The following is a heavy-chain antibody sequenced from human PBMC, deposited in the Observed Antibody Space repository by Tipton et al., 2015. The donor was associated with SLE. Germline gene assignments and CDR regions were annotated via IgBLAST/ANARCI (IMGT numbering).Heavy chain of an antibody. Sequence: TLSLTCTVSGGSISSGSYYWSWIRQPAGKGLEWIGRIYTSGSTNYNPSLKSRVTISVDTSKNQFSLKLSSVTAADTAVYYCAREDIAAAGTPPFDYWGQGTLVTVSS. V-gene: IGHV4-61*02. CDR2: IYTSGST. CDR1: GGSISSGSYY. J-gene: IGHJ4*02. D-gene: IGHD6-13*01. CDR3: AREDIAAAGTPPFDY.